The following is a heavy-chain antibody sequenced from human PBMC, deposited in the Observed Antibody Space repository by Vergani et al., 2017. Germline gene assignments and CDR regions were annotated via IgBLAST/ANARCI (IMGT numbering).Heavy chain of an antibody. CDR2: IRNKAYGGTT. CDR3: SRGRGYSFGYSDY. V-gene: IGHV3-49*04. D-gene: IGHD5-18*01. Sequence: EVQLLESGGGLVKPGGSLRLSCAASGFTFINAWMTWVRQAPGKGLEWVAFIRNKAYGGTTEYAASVKGRFTISRDDSKRIAYLQLSGLKTEDTAVYFCSRGRGYSFGYSDYWGQGTLVTVSS. J-gene: IGHJ4*02. CDR1: GFTFINAW.